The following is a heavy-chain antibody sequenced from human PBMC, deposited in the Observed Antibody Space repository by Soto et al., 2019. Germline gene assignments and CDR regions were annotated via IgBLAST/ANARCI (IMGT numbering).Heavy chain of an antibody. V-gene: IGHV4-31*03. Sequence: PSETLSLTCTVSGGSISSGGYYWSWIRQHPGKGLEWIGYIYYSGSTYYNPSLKSRVTISVDTSKNQFSLKLSSVTAADTAVYYCARESEDSGYVGYFDYWGQGTLVTVSS. D-gene: IGHD5-12*01. CDR2: IYYSGST. CDR3: ARESEDSGYVGYFDY. J-gene: IGHJ4*02. CDR1: GGSISSGGYY.